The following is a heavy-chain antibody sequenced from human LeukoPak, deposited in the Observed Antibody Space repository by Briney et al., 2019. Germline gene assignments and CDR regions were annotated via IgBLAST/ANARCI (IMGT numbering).Heavy chain of an antibody. D-gene: IGHD6-19*01. V-gene: IGHV1-18*01. Sequence: GASVKVSCKASGYTFTSYGISWVRQAPGQGLEWMGRISVYNGNTNYAQKLQGRVTMTTDTSTSTAYMELRSLRSDDTAVYYCARDEYSSGWYENYYYYMDVWGKGTTVTVSS. CDR1: GYTFTSYG. J-gene: IGHJ6*03. CDR2: ISVYNGNT. CDR3: ARDEYSSGWYENYYYYMDV.